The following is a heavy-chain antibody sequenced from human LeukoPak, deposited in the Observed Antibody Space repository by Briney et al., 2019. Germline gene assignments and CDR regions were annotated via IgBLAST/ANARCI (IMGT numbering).Heavy chain of an antibody. CDR2: IRYDGSNK. CDR1: GFTFSSYG. CDR3: AKDLIVVVPAAIRIFEEYYYYYMDV. Sequence: GGSLRLSCAAPGFTFSSYGMHWVRQAPGKGLEWVAFIRYDGSNKYYADSVKGRFTISRDNSKNTLYLQMNSLRAEDTAVYYCAKDLIVVVPAAIRIFEEYYYYYMDVWGKGTTVTVSS. V-gene: IGHV3-30*02. D-gene: IGHD2-2*01. J-gene: IGHJ6*03.